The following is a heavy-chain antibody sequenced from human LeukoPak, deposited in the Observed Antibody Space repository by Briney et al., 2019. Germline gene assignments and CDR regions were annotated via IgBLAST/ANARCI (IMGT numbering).Heavy chain of an antibody. CDR2: VYYSGST. V-gene: IGHV4-61*01. D-gene: IGHD3-22*01. J-gene: IGHJ3*01. CDR1: GGSVRSDSYY. CDR3: VREAATDYYDSSGYYRQTEVFDA. Sequence: PSETLSLTCTVSGGSVRSDSYYWSWIRQPPGKGLEWIGYVYYSGSTNYNPSLKSRVTISVDTSKNRFSLKLRSVTAADTAVYYCVREAATDYYDSSGYYRQTEVFDAWGQGTMVTVSS.